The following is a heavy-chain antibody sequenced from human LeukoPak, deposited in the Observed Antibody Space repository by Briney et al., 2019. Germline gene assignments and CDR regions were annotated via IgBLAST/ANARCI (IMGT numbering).Heavy chain of an antibody. CDR1: GFTFSRYG. J-gene: IGHJ3*02. Sequence: QPGRSLRLSCAASGFTFSRYGMHWVRQAPGKGLEWVAVIWYDGRNKFYADSLKGRFTISRDNSKNTLYLQMNSLRAGDTAVYYCARVNRGDAFDIWGQGTLVTVSS. CDR2: IWYDGRNK. V-gene: IGHV3-33*01. CDR3: ARVNRGDAFDI. D-gene: IGHD3-16*02.